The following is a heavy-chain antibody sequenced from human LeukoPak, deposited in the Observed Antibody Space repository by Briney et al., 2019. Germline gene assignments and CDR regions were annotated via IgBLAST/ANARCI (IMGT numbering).Heavy chain of an antibody. J-gene: IGHJ4*02. CDR1: GFTFSAYA. CDR3: SRAYSTRWLVINDS. CDR2: IRNKANGGTA. D-gene: IGHD2-21*01. Sequence: GGSLRLPCTASGFTFSAYAMTWVRQAPGKGLEWVGFIRNKANGGTADYAASVKGRFTISRDDSKTIAYLQMNSLKTEDTAVYFCSRAYSTRWLVINDSWGQGTLVTVSS. V-gene: IGHV3-49*04.